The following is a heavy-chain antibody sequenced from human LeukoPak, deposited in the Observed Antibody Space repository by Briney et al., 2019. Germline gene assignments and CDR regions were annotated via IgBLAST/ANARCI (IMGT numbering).Heavy chain of an antibody. D-gene: IGHD5-24*01. V-gene: IGHV4-59*01. CDR1: GGSLSSYY. J-gene: IGHJ6*03. CDR2: IYYSGST. Sequence: PSETLSLTCTVSGGSLSSYYWSWIRQPPGKGLEWIGYIYYSGSTNYNPSLKSRVTISVDTSKNQFSLKLSSVTAADTAVYYCAGILGPQGWDYYMDVWGKGTTATVSS. CDR3: AGILGPQGWDYYMDV.